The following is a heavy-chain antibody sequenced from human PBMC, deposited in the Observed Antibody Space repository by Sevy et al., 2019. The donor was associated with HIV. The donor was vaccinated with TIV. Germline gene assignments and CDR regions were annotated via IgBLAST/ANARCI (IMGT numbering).Heavy chain of an antibody. CDR1: GFTFSNYD. D-gene: IGHD5-12*01. J-gene: IGHJ6*02. Sequence: GGSLRLSCAASGFTFSNYDMNWVRQAPGKGVEWVSYISSDSRRIYYADSVKGRLTISRDNAKNSLYVQMNRLRAEDTAVYYCAREGGYTDQGMDVWGQGTTVTVSS. CDR3: AREGGYTDQGMDV. V-gene: IGHV3-48*01. CDR2: ISSDSRRI.